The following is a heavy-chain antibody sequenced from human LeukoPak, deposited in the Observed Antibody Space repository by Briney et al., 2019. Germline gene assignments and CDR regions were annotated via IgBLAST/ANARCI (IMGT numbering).Heavy chain of an antibody. Sequence: ASVKVSCKASGYTFTGYYMHWVRQAPGQGLEWMGWINPNSGGTNYAQKFQGRVTMTRDTSISTAYMELSRLRSDDTAVYYCARVRYSGSYPGPYYYYYMDVWGKGTTVTVSS. CDR1: GYTFTGYY. J-gene: IGHJ6*03. CDR3: ARVRYSGSYPGPYYYYYMDV. CDR2: INPNSGGT. D-gene: IGHD1-26*01. V-gene: IGHV1-2*02.